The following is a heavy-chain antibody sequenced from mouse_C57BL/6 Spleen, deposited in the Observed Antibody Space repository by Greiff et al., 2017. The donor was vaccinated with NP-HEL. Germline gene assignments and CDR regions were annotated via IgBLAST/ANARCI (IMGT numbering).Heavy chain of an antibody. CDR2: ISSGGDYI. V-gene: IGHV5-9-1*02. Sequence: EVKVVESGEGLVKPGGSLKLSCAASGFTFSSYAMSWVRQTPEKRLEWVAYISSGGDYIYYADTVKGRFTISRDNARNTLYLQMSSLKSEDTAMYYCTRVSYGSSPFDYWGQGTTLTVSS. CDR1: GFTFSSYA. J-gene: IGHJ2*01. D-gene: IGHD1-1*01. CDR3: TRVSYGSSPFDY.